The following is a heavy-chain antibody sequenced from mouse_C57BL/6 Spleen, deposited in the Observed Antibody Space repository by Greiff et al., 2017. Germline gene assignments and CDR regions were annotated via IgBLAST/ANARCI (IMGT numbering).Heavy chain of an antibody. CDR3: TRVSGTGPYFDY. Sequence: EVQVVESGEGLVKPGGSLKLSCAASGFTFSSYAMSWVRQTPEKRLEWVAYISSGGDYIYYADTVKGRFTISRDNARNTLYLQMSSLKSEDTAMYYCTRVSGTGPYFDYWGQGTTLTVSS. V-gene: IGHV5-9-1*02. D-gene: IGHD4-1*01. CDR1: GFTFSSYA. J-gene: IGHJ2*01. CDR2: ISSGGDYI.